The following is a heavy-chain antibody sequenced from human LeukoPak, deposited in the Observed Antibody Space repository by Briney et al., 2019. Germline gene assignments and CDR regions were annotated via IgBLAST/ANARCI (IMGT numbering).Heavy chain of an antibody. J-gene: IGHJ6*02. Sequence: ASVKVSYKASGYTFTTYGITWVRQAPGQGLEWMGWVSAYSGDTDYAQTLQGRVPMTTDPSPSTAYMELTTLRSDDTAVYYCARVWYDSGNHLYFYYGLDVWGQGTTVTVSS. CDR3: ARVWYDSGNHLYFYYGLDV. CDR1: GYTFTTYG. CDR2: VSAYSGDT. V-gene: IGHV1-18*01. D-gene: IGHD6-19*01.